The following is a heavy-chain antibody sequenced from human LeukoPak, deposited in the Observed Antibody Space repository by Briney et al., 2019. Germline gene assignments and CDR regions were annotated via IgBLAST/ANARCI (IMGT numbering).Heavy chain of an antibody. CDR2: ISYDGSNK. Sequence: GGSLRLSCAASGFTFSSYGMHWVRQAPGKGLEWVAVISYDGSNKYYADSVKGRFTISRDNSKNTLYLQMNSLRAEDTAVYYCAKDGRLLNYDSSGYSDYWGQGTLVTVSS. V-gene: IGHV3-30*18. J-gene: IGHJ4*02. D-gene: IGHD3-22*01. CDR1: GFTFSSYG. CDR3: AKDGRLLNYDSSGYSDY.